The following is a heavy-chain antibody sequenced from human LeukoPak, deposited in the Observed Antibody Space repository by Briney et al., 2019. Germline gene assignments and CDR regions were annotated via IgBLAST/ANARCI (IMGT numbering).Heavy chain of an antibody. CDR1: GFTFSSYS. CDR3: AKGGEQHGAALIMVY. Sequence: GGSLRLSCAASGFTFSSYSMNWVRQAPGKGLEWVAFIRYDGSNKYYADSVKGRFTISRDNSKNTLYLQMNSLRAEDTAVYYCAKGGEQHGAALIMVYWGQGTLVTVSS. D-gene: IGHD2-8*01. V-gene: IGHV3-30*02. J-gene: IGHJ4*02. CDR2: IRYDGSNK.